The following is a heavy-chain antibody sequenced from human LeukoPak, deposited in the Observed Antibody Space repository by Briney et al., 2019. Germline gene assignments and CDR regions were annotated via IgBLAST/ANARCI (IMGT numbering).Heavy chain of an antibody. CDR2: IWYDGSNK. Sequence: GGSLRLSCAASGFTFSSYGMHRVRQAPGKGLEWVAVIWYDGSNKYYADSVKGRFTISRDNSKNTLYLQMNSLRAEDTAVYYCARDFWSGYYTGIGYWGQGTLVTVSS. J-gene: IGHJ4*02. CDR3: ARDFWSGYYTGIGY. V-gene: IGHV3-33*01. D-gene: IGHD3-3*01. CDR1: GFTFSSYG.